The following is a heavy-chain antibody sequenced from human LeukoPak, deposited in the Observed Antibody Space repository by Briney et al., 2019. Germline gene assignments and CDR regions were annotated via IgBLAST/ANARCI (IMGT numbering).Heavy chain of an antibody. CDR1: GGSISSYY. CDR2: IYTCGRT. D-gene: IGHD2-15*01. CDR3: AXXXXXVYCSGGSXXXLSPXXY. J-gene: IGHJ4*02. V-gene: IGHV4-4*07. Sequence: PSESLSLTCTVSGGSISSYYWSWIRQPAGKGLEWIGRIYTCGRTNYNPSLKRRVTIDVDTSKNKFSLKRGSVIGSARSVHHGAXXXXXVYCSGGSXXXLSPXXYWGQGTLVTVSS.